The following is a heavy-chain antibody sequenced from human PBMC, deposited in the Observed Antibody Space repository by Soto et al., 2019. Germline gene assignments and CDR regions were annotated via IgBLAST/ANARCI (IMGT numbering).Heavy chain of an antibody. CDR1: GFTFSSYS. D-gene: IGHD3-3*01. J-gene: IGHJ6*03. CDR2: ISSSSSTI. V-gene: IGHV3-48*01. CDR3: AREGGATIFGVVTINYYYYYYMDV. Sequence: GGSLRLSCAASGFTFSSYSMNWVRQAPGKGLEWVSYISSSSSTIYYADSVKGRFTISRDNAKNSLYLQMNSLRAEDTAVYYCAREGGATIFGVVTINYYYYYYMDVWGKGTTVTVSS.